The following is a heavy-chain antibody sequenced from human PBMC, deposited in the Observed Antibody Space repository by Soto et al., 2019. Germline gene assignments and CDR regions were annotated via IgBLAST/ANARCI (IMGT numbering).Heavy chain of an antibody. Sequence: SETLSLTCTVSGISIDNYYCSWIRQSAGKGLEWIGRIYSSGTTNYNPSLKSRVTMSVDMSKSQFSLNVRSVTAADTAVYYCVRDVGGSGWFAPWGQGTLVTVSS. J-gene: IGHJ5*02. CDR1: GISIDNYY. V-gene: IGHV4-4*07. CDR2: IYSSGTT. CDR3: VRDVGGSGWFAP.